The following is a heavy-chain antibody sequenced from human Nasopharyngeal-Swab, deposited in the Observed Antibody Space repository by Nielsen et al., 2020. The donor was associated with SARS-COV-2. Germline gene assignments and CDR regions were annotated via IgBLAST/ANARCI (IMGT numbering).Heavy chain of an antibody. CDR3: ARSPGEGSWYGYNWFDP. Sequence: ASVKVSCKASGYTFTGYYMHWVRQAPGQGLEWMGRINPNSGGTNYAQKFQGRVTITRDTSITTAYMELSRLRSDDTVVYYCARSPGEGSWYGYNWFDPWGQGTLVTVSS. J-gene: IGHJ5*02. CDR2: INPNSGGT. CDR1: GYTFTGYY. V-gene: IGHV1-2*05. D-gene: IGHD6-13*01.